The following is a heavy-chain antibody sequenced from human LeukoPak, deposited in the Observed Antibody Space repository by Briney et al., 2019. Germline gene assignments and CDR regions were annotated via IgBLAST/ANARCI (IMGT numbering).Heavy chain of an antibody. CDR3: ARHPSPQLHHFDY. CDR1: GYTFTSYY. CDR2: IIPIFGTA. D-gene: IGHD2-2*01. V-gene: IGHV1-69*13. J-gene: IGHJ4*02. Sequence: SVKVSCKASGYTFTSYYMHWVRQAPGQGLEWMGGIIPIFGTANYAQKFQGRVTITADESTSTAYMELSSLRSEDTAVYYCARHPSPQLHHFDYWGQGTLVTVSS.